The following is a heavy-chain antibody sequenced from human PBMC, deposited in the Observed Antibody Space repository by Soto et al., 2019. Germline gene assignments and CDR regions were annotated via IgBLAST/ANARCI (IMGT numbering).Heavy chain of an antibody. CDR2: IWYDGSNK. D-gene: IGHD1-26*01. Sequence: QVQLVESGGGVVQPGRSLRLSCAASGFTFSNYDMHWIRQAPGKGLEWVAVIWYDGSNKYYADSVKGRFTISRDNSKNTLYLPMNSLRAEDTAVYYCARAGSGSYYFAYWGQGTLVTVSS. V-gene: IGHV3-33*01. CDR3: ARAGSGSYYFAY. CDR1: GFTFSNYD. J-gene: IGHJ4*02.